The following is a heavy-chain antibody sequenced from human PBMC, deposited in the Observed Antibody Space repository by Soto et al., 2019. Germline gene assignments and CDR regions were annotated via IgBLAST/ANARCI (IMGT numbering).Heavy chain of an antibody. CDR1: GYTFTAYY. CDR3: ARGDFDRSGNYNAGWFAP. V-gene: IGHV1-2*02. J-gene: IGHJ5*02. Sequence: QVQLVQSGAEVKTPGASVKVSCKASGYTFTAYYMHWLRQAPGQGLEWMGWINPNSGGTNYAQRFQGRVTVTNDTSISPTYMELSSLGSDDTAVYYCARGDFDRSGNYNAGWFAPWGQGTLVTVSS. CDR2: INPNSGGT. D-gene: IGHD3-22*01.